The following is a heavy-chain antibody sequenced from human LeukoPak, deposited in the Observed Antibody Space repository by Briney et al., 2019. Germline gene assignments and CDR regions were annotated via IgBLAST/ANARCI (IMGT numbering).Heavy chain of an antibody. CDR2: INHSGST. V-gene: IGHV4-34*01. J-gene: IGHJ4*02. CDR1: GGSFSGYY. Sequence: MSSETLSLTCAVYGGSFSGYYWSWIRQPPGKGLEWIGEINHSGSTNYNPSLKSRVTISVDTSKNQFSLKLSSVTAADTAVYYCARGQNYSSGWYGGDYWGQGTLVTVSS. D-gene: IGHD6-19*01. CDR3: ARGQNYSSGWYGGDY.